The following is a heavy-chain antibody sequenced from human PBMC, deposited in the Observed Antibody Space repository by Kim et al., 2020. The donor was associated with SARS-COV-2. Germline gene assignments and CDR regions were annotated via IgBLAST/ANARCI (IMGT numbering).Heavy chain of an antibody. D-gene: IGHD2-15*01. CDR1: GGSISSSSYY. J-gene: IGHJ5*02. CDR2: IYYSGST. Sequence: SETLSLTCTVSGGSISSSSYYWGWIRQPPGKGLEWIGSIYYSGSTYYNXXLKSRVAISVDTSKNQFSLKLSSVTAAXXAVYXXARHYLRSSCRAGPVPNWFDPXXXGTXXTV. CDR3: ARHYLRSSCRAGPVPNWFDP. V-gene: IGHV4-39*01.